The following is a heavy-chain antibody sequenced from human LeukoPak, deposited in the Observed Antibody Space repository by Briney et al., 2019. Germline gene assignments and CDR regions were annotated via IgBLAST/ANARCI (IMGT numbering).Heavy chain of an antibody. D-gene: IGHD3-3*01. V-gene: IGHV4-38-2*02. CDR2: IYRSGST. Sequence: PSETLSLTCTVSGYSISSGYYWGWIRQPPGKGLEWIGSIYRSGSTYYNPSLKSRVTISVDTSKNQFSLKLSSVTAADTAVYYCARAPTGSYDFWSGYYTHFDYWGQGTLVTVSS. J-gene: IGHJ4*02. CDR3: ARAPTGSYDFWSGYYTHFDY. CDR1: GYSISSGYY.